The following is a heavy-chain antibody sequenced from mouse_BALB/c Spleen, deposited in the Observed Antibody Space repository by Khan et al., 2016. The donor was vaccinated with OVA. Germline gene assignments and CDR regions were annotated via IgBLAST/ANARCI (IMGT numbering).Heavy chain of an antibody. D-gene: IGHD2-4*01. CDR2: IWSDGKT. Sequence: QVQLKESGPGLVAPSQSLSITCTVSGFSLTSYGVHWVRQPPGKGLEWLVVIWSDGKTTYNSTLKSRLSISKDNSTSQVFLKMNSLQTDDTARYYCARKTHMITTVMDYWGQGTSVTVSS. V-gene: IGHV2-6*02. CDR3: ARKTHMITTVMDY. CDR1: GFSLTSYG. J-gene: IGHJ4*01.